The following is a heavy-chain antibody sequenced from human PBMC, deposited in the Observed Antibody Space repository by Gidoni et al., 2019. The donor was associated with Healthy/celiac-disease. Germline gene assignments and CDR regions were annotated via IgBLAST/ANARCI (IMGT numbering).Heavy chain of an antibody. J-gene: IGHJ4*02. CDR3: ARDQGGDKPTAAGFDY. V-gene: IGHV3-66*01. CDR2: IYSGGST. D-gene: IGHD6-13*01. Sequence: EVQLVESGGDLVQPGGSLRLSCAASGFTVSSNYMSWVRQAPGKGLEWVSVIYSGGSTYYADSVKGRFTISRDNSKNTLYLQMNSLRAEDTAVYYCARDQGGDKPTAAGFDYWGQGTLVTVSS. CDR1: GFTVSSNY.